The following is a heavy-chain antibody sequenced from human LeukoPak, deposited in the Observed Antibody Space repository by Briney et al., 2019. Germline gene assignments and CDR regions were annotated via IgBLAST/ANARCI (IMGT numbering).Heavy chain of an antibody. D-gene: IGHD4/OR15-4a*01. CDR2: IYYSGST. CDR1: GGSISSYY. J-gene: IGHJ4*02. V-gene: IGHV4-59*01. CDR3: ASLTNYFDS. Sequence: SETLSLTCTVSGGSISSYYWSWIRQPPGKGLEWIGYIYYSGSTNYNPSLKSRVTISVDTSKNQFSLKLSSVTAADTAVYYCASLTNYFDSWGQGTLVTVSS.